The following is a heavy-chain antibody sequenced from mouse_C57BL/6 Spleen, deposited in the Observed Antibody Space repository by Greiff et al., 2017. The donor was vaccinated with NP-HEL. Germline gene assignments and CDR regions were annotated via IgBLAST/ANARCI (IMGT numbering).Heavy chain of an antibody. V-gene: IGHV1-50*01. CDR1: GYTFTSYW. D-gene: IGHD3-2*02. CDR2: IDPSDSYT. J-gene: IGHJ4*01. CDR3: ARKGQRRPLAMDY. Sequence: VQLQQPGAELVKPGASVKLSCKASGYTFTSYWMQWVKQRPGQGLEWIGEIDPSDSYTNYNQKFKGKATLTVDTSSSTAYMQLSSLTSEDSAVYYCARKGQRRPLAMDYWGQGTSVTVSS.